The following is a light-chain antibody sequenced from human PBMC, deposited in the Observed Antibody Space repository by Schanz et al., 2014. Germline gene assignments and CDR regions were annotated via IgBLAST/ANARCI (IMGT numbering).Light chain of an antibody. CDR3: LTWDTSLSAVV. V-gene: IGLV1-40*01. Sequence: QSVLTQPPSVSGAPGQRVTISCTGSSSNIGAGYDVHWYQQFPGRAPKLLIYRNTNRPSGVPDRFSGSKSGTSATLGITGLQTGDEASYYCLTWDTSLSAVVFGGGTKLTVL. CDR2: RNT. CDR1: SSNIGAGYD. J-gene: IGLJ2*01.